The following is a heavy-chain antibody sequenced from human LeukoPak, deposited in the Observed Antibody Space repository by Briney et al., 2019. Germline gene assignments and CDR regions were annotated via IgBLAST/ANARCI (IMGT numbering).Heavy chain of an antibody. D-gene: IGHD5-18*01. CDR1: GYTFTVYY. V-gene: IGHV1-2*02. CDR3: APGAAMVGPYYFDY. J-gene: IGHJ4*02. CDR2: INPNSGGT. Sequence: ASLKVSCKASGYTFTVYYLHWVRQAPGQGLEWMGWINPNSGGTNYAQKFQGRVTMTRDTSISTAYMELSRLRSDDTDVYYCAPGAAMVGPYYFDYWGQGTLVTVSS.